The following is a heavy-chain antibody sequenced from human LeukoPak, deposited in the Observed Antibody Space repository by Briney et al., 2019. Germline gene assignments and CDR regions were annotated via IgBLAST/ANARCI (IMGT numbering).Heavy chain of an antibody. CDR2: ISYDGSNK. CDR3: ASGYSSGWPWYYFDY. D-gene: IGHD6-19*01. CDR1: GFTFSSYA. V-gene: IGHV3-30-3*01. J-gene: IGHJ4*02. Sequence: PGGSLRLSCAASGFTFSSYAMHWVRQAPGKGLEWVAVISYDGSNKYYADSVKGRFTISGDNSKNTLYLQMNSLRAEDTAVYYCASGYSSGWPWYYFDYWGQGTLVTVSS.